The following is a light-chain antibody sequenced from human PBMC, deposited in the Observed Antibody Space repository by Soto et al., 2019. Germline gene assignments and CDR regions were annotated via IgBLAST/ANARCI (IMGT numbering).Light chain of an antibody. CDR2: WAP. J-gene: IGKJ4*01. Sequence: DIVMTQSPDSLAVSLGERATINCKSSQSVFHISNNKNYLTWYQQKPGQPPKLLIYWAPTRESGVPDRFRGPGSWTDFAPTFISLQAEDVAGYYCQQFYSLPFTSGGGTKVEIK. V-gene: IGKV4-1*01. CDR3: QQFYSLPFT. CDR1: QSVFHISNNKNY.